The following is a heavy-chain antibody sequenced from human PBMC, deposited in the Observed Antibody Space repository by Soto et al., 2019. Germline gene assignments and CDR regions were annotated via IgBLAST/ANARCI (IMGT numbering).Heavy chain of an antibody. CDR2: INAGNGNT. V-gene: IGHV1-3*01. CDR3: ARVVTMVRGVKSPADDNYYYYMDI. Sequence: ASVKVSCKASGYTFTSYAMHWVRQAPGQRLEWMGWINAGNGNTKYSQKFQGRVTITRDTSASTAYMELSSLRSEDTAVYYCARVVTMVRGVKSPADDNYYYYMDIWGKGTTVTV. CDR1: GYTFTSYA. J-gene: IGHJ6*03. D-gene: IGHD3-10*01.